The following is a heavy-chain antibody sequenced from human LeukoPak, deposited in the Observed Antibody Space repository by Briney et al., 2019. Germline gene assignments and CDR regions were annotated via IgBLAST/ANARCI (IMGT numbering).Heavy chain of an antibody. CDR3: AKDYWYSGSHLDY. CDR2: IRYDGSNK. V-gene: IGHV3-30*02. CDR1: GFTFSSYG. Sequence: GGSLRLSCAASGFTFSSYGMHWVRQAPGKGLEWVAFIRYDGSNKYYADSVKGRFTISRDNSKNTLYLQMNSLRAEDTAVYYCAKDYWYSGSHLDYWGQGTLVTVSS. J-gene: IGHJ4*02. D-gene: IGHD6-13*01.